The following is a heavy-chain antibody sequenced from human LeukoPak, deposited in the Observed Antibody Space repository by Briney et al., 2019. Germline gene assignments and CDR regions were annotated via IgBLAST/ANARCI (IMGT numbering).Heavy chain of an antibody. J-gene: IGHJ4*02. CDR3: AKAESSKLLRAFFDY. CDR1: GFTFSSYG. Sequence: GGSLRLSCAASGFTFSSYGMHWVRQAPGKGLEWVAVISYDGSNKYYADSVKGRFTISRDNSKNTLYLQMNSLRAEDTAVYYCAKAESSKLLRAFFDYWGQGTLVTVSS. V-gene: IGHV3-33*05. D-gene: IGHD1-1*01. CDR2: ISYDGSNK.